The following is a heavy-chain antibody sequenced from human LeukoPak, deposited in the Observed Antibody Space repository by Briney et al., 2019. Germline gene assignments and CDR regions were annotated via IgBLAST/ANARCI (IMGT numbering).Heavy chain of an antibody. D-gene: IGHD5-12*01. V-gene: IGHV3-23*01. CDR3: ATSGYDEYYFDY. CDR2: ISGSGGST. Sequence: GESLRLSCAASGFTFSSYAMSWVRQAPGKGLEWASAISGSGGSTYYADSVKGRFTISRDNSKNTLYLQMNSLRAEDTAVYYCATSGYDEYYFDYWGQGTLVTVSS. J-gene: IGHJ4*02. CDR1: GFTFSSYA.